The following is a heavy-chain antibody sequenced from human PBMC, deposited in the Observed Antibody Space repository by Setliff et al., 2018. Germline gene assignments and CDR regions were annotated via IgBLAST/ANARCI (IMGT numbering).Heavy chain of an antibody. J-gene: IGHJ6*02. CDR3: VRDRTAYSYGLDV. CDR2: MYYSEIT. D-gene: IGHD5-18*01. Sequence: PSETLSLTCTVSGGSISTHYWSWIRQPPGKGLEWVGYMYYSEITKYNPSLESRVTISVDTSKNQFSLNLRSVTAADTAVYYCVRDRTAYSYGLDVWGQGTTVTVSS. CDR1: GGSISTHY. V-gene: IGHV4-59*11.